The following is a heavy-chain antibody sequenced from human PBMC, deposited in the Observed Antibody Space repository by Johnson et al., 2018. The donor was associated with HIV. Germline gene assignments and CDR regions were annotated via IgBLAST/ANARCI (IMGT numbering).Heavy chain of an antibody. J-gene: IGHJ3*02. CDR1: GFTVSSNY. Sequence: VQLVESGGGLVQPGGSLRLSCAASGFTVSSNYMSWVRQAPGKGLEWVSAISGRGGSTYYADSVKGRFTISRDNSKNTLNLQMNSLRAEGTAVYYCAREMPEDTAMDRDDAFDIWGQGTMVTVSS. V-gene: IGHV3-23*04. CDR3: AREMPEDTAMDRDDAFDI. CDR2: ISGRGGST. D-gene: IGHD5-18*01.